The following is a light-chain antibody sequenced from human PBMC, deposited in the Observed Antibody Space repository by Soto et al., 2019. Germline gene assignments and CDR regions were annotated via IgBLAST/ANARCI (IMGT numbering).Light chain of an antibody. J-gene: IGKJ3*01. CDR1: QSISSSY. CDR3: QQYGSSRFT. CDR2: GAS. Sequence: EIGLTQSPGTLSLSPGERATLSCRASQSISSSYLAWYQQKPGQAPRLLVYGASSRATCIPDRFSGSGSGKDFTHTISRPEPEDFEVYYCQQYGSSRFTFGPGTKVDIK. V-gene: IGKV3-20*01.